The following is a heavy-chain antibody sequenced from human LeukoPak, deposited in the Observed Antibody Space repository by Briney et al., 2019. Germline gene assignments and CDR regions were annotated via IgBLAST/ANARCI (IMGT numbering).Heavy chain of an antibody. CDR1: GGSISSYY. Sequence: SETLSLTCTVSGGSISSYYWSWIRQPPGKGLEWIGYIYYSGSTGYNPSLKSRVTMSVDMSRNQLSLKLRSVTAADTAVYYCAREGVTKYYFDYWGQGTLVTVSS. D-gene: IGHD4-11*01. CDR3: AREGVTKYYFDY. J-gene: IGHJ4*02. V-gene: IGHV4-59*01. CDR2: IYYSGST.